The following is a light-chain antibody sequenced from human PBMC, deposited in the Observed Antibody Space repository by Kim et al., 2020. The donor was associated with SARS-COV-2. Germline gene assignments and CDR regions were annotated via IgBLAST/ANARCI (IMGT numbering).Light chain of an antibody. Sequence: VSPGESATLSCRASQSVSSDLVWYQQKPGQAPRLLIYAASTRATGIPARFSGSGSGTEFTLTISSLQSEDFALYYCQQYNNWPWTFGQGTKVDIK. CDR2: AAS. J-gene: IGKJ1*01. CDR1: QSVSSD. V-gene: IGKV3-15*01. CDR3: QQYNNWPWT.